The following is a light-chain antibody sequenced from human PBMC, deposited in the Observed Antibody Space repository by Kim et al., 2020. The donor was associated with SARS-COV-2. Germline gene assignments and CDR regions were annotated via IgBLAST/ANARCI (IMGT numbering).Light chain of an antibody. V-gene: IGKV1-5*01. J-gene: IGKJ2*01. CDR1: QNINSW. CDR2: DAT. CDR3: QQYSSYSYS. Sequence: QLTQSPSTLSASVGDTVTITCRASQNINSWLAWYQQKPGKAPKFLIYDATDLRSGVPSSFRGRGSGTQFTLTISGLQPDDFATYYCQQYSSYSYSFGQGTKLEI.